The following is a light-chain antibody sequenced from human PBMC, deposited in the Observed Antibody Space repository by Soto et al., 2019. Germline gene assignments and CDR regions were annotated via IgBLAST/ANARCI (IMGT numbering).Light chain of an antibody. CDR2: DAS. J-gene: IGKJ1*01. CDR1: QSIDGW. CDR3: QQYNSYSWT. Sequence: IPMRQSAATLSAFVGDRVTITCLTSQSIDGWLAWYQQKPGKAPKLLIYDASSLESGVPSRFSGSGYGTEFTLTISSLQPDDFATYYCQQYNSYSWTFGQGTKV. V-gene: IGKV1-5*01.